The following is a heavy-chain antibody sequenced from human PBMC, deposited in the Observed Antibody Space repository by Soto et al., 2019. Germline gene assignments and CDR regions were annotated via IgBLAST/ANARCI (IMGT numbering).Heavy chain of an antibody. CDR1: GFTFSSHV. D-gene: IGHD2-15*01. CDR2: ISYDGSNE. Sequence: QVQLVESGGGVVQPGRSLSHSCAASGFTFSSHVMHWVRQAPGKGLEWVALISYDGSNEYYADSVKGRFTISRDNSKNTLYLQMNSLRTEDTAMYYCARDVVSKGSVDDWGQGTLVTVSS. CDR3: ARDVVSKGSVDD. V-gene: IGHV3-30-3*01. J-gene: IGHJ4*02.